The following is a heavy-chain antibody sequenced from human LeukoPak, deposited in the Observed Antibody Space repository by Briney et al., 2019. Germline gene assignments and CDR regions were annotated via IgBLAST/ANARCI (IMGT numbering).Heavy chain of an antibody. CDR2: IGGSGSNI. Sequence: GGSLRLSCAASGFTFSDHYMSWIRQAPGKGLEWLSYIGGSGSNIQYADSVKGRFTISRDNRKNVLYLQMNSLRDEDTAVYYCTRDPRLSLYWGQGTLVTVSS. V-gene: IGHV3-11*01. D-gene: IGHD2-21*01. CDR3: TRDPRLSLY. J-gene: IGHJ4*02. CDR1: GFTFSDHY.